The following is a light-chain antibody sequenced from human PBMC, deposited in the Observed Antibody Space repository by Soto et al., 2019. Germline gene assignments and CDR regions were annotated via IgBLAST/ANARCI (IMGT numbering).Light chain of an antibody. Sequence: NQRASVYGSTGQSNTISCKGTSRDVGGYNYVSWYQQHPGKAPKLMIYDVSNRPPGVSNRFSGSKSGNTASLTISGLQAEDEADYYCSSYTSSSTLCVFGPGTKVTVL. J-gene: IGLJ1*01. CDR2: DVS. V-gene: IGLV2-14*01. CDR3: SSYTSSSTLCV. CDR1: SRDVGGYNY.